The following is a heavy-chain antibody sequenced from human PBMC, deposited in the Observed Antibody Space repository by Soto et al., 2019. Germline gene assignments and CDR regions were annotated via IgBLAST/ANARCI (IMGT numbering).Heavy chain of an antibody. V-gene: IGHV1-2*02. CDR1: VFSVDTTYC. CDR3: GSPSSGPSPDVGH. D-gene: IGHD3-22*01. CDR2: INPNSGDT. Sequence: ASVKVSCKASVFSVDTTYCIHWVRRAPGQGLEWMGSINPNSGDTNYAQNFQGRVTMTRDTSISTAYMEVSSLTSDDTAVYYCGSPSSGPSPDVGHWRHGTMVTVSS. J-gene: IGHJ4*01.